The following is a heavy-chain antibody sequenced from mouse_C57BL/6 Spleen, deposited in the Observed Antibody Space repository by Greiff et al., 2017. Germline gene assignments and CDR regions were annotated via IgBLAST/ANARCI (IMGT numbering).Heavy chain of an antibody. CDR1: GYTFTDYY. Sequence: VQLQQSGPVLVKPGASVKMSCKASGYTFTDYYMNWVKQSHGKSLEWIGVINPYNGGTSYNQKFKGKATLTVDKSSSTAYMELNSLTSEDSAVYYCARPYYSNYDAMDYWGQGTSVTVSS. CDR2: INPYNGGT. CDR3: ARPYYSNYDAMDY. D-gene: IGHD2-5*01. V-gene: IGHV1-19*01. J-gene: IGHJ4*01.